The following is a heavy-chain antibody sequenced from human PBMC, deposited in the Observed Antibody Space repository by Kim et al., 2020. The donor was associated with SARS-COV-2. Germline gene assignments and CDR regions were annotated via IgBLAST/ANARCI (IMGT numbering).Heavy chain of an antibody. V-gene: IGHV4-39*01. D-gene: IGHD2-21*02. CDR2: IYYSGSN. CDR3: ASLYCGGDCYSSYFDY. CDR1: GGSISSSSYY. Sequence: SETLSLTCTVSGGSISSSSYYWGWIRQPPGKGLEWIGSIYYSGSNYYNPSLKSRVTISVDTSKNQFSLKLSSVTAADTAVYYCASLYCGGDCYSSYFDYWGQGTLVAVSS. J-gene: IGHJ4*02.